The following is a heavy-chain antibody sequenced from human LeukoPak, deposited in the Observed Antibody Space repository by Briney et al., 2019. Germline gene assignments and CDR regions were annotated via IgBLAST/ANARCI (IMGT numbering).Heavy chain of an antibody. D-gene: IGHD3-3*01. J-gene: IGHJ4*02. CDR1: GFTFSSYG. CDR2: IRYDGSNK. Sequence: GGSLRLSCAASGFTFSSYGMHWVRQAPGKGLEWVAFIRYDGSNKYYADSVKGRFTISRDNADNSLYLQMNSLRAEDTAVYYCAGALSGSYTGLPFWGQGTLVTVSS. CDR3: AGALSGSYTGLPF. V-gene: IGHV3-30*02.